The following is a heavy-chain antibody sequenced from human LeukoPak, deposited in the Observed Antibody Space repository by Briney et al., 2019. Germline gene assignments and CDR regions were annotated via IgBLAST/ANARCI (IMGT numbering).Heavy chain of an antibody. CDR1: GFTVTNNY. V-gene: IGHV4-39*01. J-gene: IGHJ4*02. Sequence: GSLRLSCAASGFTVTNNYMSWVRQPPGKGLEWIGSIYYSGSTYYNSSLKSRVTISVDTPKNQFSLKLSSVTAADTAVYYCARRNNLGYFDYWGQGALVTVSS. D-gene: IGHD1-1*01. CDR3: ARRNNLGYFDY. CDR2: IYYSGST.